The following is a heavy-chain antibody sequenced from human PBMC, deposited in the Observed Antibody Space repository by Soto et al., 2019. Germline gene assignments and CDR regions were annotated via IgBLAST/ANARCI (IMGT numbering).Heavy chain of an antibody. CDR3: TRGPGTTPGGNP. Sequence: DVQLVESGGGLVQSGESLRLSCAASGFTVINNDMGWVRQAPGKGLEWVSLIHSGDSTYYADSVKGRFTISRDNSKNTLYLQMNCLRAEDPAVYYCTRGPGTTPGGNPWGLGTLVTVSS. V-gene: IGHV3-66*01. CDR2: IHSGDST. J-gene: IGHJ5*02. CDR1: GFTVINND. D-gene: IGHD1-1*01.